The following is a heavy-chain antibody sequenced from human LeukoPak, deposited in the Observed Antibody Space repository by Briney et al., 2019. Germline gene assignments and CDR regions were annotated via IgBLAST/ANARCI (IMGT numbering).Heavy chain of an antibody. Sequence: PGGSLRLSCGASGFTFSSSAMHWVRQGPGKGLEWVAYIAHHGNNKYYADSVKGRFTISRDNSKGSLYLQMNSRRADDTAVYYCAKDGSWSCTDWGQGTLVRVSS. D-gene: IGHD2-8*02. CDR2: IAHHGNNK. CDR3: AKDGSWSCTD. V-gene: IGHV3-30*02. J-gene: IGHJ4*02. CDR1: GFTFSSSA.